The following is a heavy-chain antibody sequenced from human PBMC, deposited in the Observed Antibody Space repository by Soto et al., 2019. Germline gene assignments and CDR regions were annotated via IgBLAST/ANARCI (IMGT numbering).Heavy chain of an antibody. Sequence: SETLSLTCTVSGDSIGTFYWVWMRQSPGKELEWIGYVYYTGSTNYNPSLKSRVTISVDRSKNQFSLKLTSANAADTAVYYCARGRTVRNYADDSSDYFYFFDYWGQGTQVTV. V-gene: IGHV4-59*01. CDR1: GDSIGTFY. D-gene: IGHD3-22*01. J-gene: IGHJ4*02. CDR2: VYYTGST. CDR3: ARGRTVRNYADDSSDYFYFFDY.